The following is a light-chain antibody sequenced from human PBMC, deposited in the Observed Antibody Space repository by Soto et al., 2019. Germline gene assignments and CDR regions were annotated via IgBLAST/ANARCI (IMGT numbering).Light chain of an antibody. CDR3: QQYGSSPLS. Sequence: EVVLTQSPVTLSLSPGERATLSCRASQSVSSPYLAWYQQKPGQPPRLLIYGASSRATDIPDRFIGSGSGTEFTLTIVRLAPEDFSMYYCQQYGSSPLSVGAGTKVDI. J-gene: IGKJ3*01. CDR1: QSVSSPY. V-gene: IGKV3-20*01. CDR2: GAS.